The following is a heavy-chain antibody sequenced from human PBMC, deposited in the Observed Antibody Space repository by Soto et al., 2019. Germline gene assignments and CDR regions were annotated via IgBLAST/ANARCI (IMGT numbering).Heavy chain of an antibody. J-gene: IGHJ4*02. V-gene: IGHV3-21*01. Sequence: EVQLVESGGGLVKPGGSQRLSCEASGFAFSNFAMNWVRQAPGKGLEWVSSISGGSDFIYYTDSVKGRFTISRDNAKNTLYLQMTGLGGDDTAVYYCARDLLSGANYYAYWGQGTLVTVSS. CDR2: ISGGSDFI. D-gene: IGHD6-19*01. CDR1: GFAFSNFA. CDR3: ARDLLSGANYYAY.